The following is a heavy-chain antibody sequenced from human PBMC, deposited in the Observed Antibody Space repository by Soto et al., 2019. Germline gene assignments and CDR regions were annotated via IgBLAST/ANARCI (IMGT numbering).Heavy chain of an antibody. V-gene: IGHV1-3*05. CDR3: ARAPGGTGIAEY. Sequence: QVQLVQSGAEEKKPGASVKVSCKASGYTFTSYGVNWVRQAPGQRLEWMGWINAGNGNTKYSQKFQGRVTITRDTSASTAYMELSSLRSEDTAVYYCARAPGGTGIAEYWGQGTLVTVSS. CDR1: GYTFTSYG. D-gene: IGHD6-13*01. CDR2: INAGNGNT. J-gene: IGHJ4*02.